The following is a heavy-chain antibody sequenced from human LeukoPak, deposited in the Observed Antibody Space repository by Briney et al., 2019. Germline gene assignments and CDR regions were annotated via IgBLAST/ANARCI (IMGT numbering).Heavy chain of an antibody. D-gene: IGHD5-12*01. CDR3: ARRGYSGYLDY. CDR2: IYYSGST. J-gene: IGHJ4*02. Sequence: SETLSLTCTVSGGSISSYYWSWIRQPPGKGLEWIGYIYYSGSTNYNPSLKSRVTISVDTSKNQFSLKLSSVTAADMAVYYCARRGYSGYLDYWGQGTLVTVSS. CDR1: GGSISSYY. V-gene: IGHV4-59*08.